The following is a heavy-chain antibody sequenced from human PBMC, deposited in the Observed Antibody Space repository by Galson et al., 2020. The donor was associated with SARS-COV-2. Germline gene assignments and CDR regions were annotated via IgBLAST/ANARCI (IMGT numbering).Heavy chain of an antibody. Sequence: GGSLRLSCAASGFTVSNAWMTWVRQAPGTGLEWIGHIKSKSPGGTTDYVAPGKGRFTMSRDDSKNTVYLQMNSLKTEDTGVYYCATSRSYTGLYGMDVWGQGTTVTVSS. CDR3: ATSRSYTGLYGMDV. CDR2: IKSKSPGGTT. D-gene: IGHD3-10*01. J-gene: IGHJ6*02. V-gene: IGHV3-15*01. CDR1: GFTVSNAW.